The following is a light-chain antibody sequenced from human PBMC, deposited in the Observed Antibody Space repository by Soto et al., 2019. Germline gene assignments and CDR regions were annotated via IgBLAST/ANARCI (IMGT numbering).Light chain of an antibody. CDR2: EVS. CDR3: SSYTSSSTQV. V-gene: IGLV2-14*01. CDR1: SSDVGGYNY. Sequence: QSALTQPASVSGSPGQSITISCTGTSSDVGGYNYVSWNQQHPGKAPKLMIYEVSTRPSGVSNRFSGSKSGNTASLTISGLQAEDEADYYCSSYTSSSTQVFGTGTKLTVL. J-gene: IGLJ1*01.